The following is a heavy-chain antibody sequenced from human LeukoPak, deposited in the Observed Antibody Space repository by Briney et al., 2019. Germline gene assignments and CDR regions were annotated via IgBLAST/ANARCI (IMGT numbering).Heavy chain of an antibody. J-gene: IGHJ4*02. CDR2: IYYSGST. V-gene: IGHV4-31*01. Sequence: SQTLSLTCTVSGVSISSGGYYWRWLRQQPGKDLEWIGYIYYSGSTYYNPSRKSQITISVDTSKNQFSLKLSSVTAADTAVYYCARANYYGSGSYYLAYWGQGTLVTVSS. CDR1: GVSISSGGYY. D-gene: IGHD3-10*01. CDR3: ARANYYGSGSYYLAY.